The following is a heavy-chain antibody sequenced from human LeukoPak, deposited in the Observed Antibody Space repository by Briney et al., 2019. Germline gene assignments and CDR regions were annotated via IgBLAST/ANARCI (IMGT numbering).Heavy chain of an antibody. CDR3: ARDDSGYDLTNFDY. D-gene: IGHD5-12*01. V-gene: IGHV1-69*06. CDR1: GGTFSSYA. CDR2: IIPIFGTA. Sequence: SVKVSCKASGGTFSSYAISWVRQAPGQGLEWMGGIIPIFGTANYAQKFQGRVTITADKSTSTAYMELSSLRSEDTAVYYCARDDSGYDLTNFDYWGQGTLVTVSS. J-gene: IGHJ4*02.